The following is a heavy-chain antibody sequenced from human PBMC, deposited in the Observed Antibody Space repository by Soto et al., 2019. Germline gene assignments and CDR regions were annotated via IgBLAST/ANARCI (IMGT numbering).Heavy chain of an antibody. Sequence: ASVKVSCKASGYAFTSYDINWVRQATGQGLEWMGWMNPNSGNTGYAQKFQGRVTMTRNTSISTAYMELSSLRSEDTAVYYCARSGYLGYCSSTSCYSNWFDPWGQGTLVTVSS. CDR3: ARSGYLGYCSSTSCYSNWFDP. CDR2: MNPNSGNT. CDR1: GYAFTSYD. D-gene: IGHD2-2*01. J-gene: IGHJ5*02. V-gene: IGHV1-8*01.